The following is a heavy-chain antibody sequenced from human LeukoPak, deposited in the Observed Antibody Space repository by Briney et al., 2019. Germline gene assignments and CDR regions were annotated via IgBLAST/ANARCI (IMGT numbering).Heavy chain of an antibody. CDR2: TSHDQINK. Sequence: GGSLRLSCAASGFTFDTYGMHWVRQAPGKGLEWVAVTSHDQINKFYADSVKGRFTISRDNSRNTLYLQMNSLKAEDTAVYYCAKMKKVVGAGSDFFDYWGQGTLVTVSS. CDR1: GFTFDTYG. J-gene: IGHJ4*02. CDR3: AKMKKVVGAGSDFFDY. D-gene: IGHD1-26*01. V-gene: IGHV3-30*18.